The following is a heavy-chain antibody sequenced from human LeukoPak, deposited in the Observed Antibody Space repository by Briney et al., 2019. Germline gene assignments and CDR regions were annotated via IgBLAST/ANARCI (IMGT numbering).Heavy chain of an antibody. CDR3: ASLRGYSGYDPFDY. CDR2: IYYSGST. V-gene: IGHV4-59*08. Sequence: PSETLSLTCTVSGGSVRSYYWTGIRQPPGKGLEWLGYIYYSGSTNYNPSLKSRVTISVDTSKNQFSLKLSSVTAADTAVYYCASLRGYSGYDPFDYWGQGALVTVSS. D-gene: IGHD5-12*01. J-gene: IGHJ4*02. CDR1: GGSVRSYY.